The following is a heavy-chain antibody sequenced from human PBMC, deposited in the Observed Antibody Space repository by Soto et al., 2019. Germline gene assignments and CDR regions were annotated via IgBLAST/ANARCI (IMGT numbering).Heavy chain of an antibody. J-gene: IGHJ6*02. CDR3: AREETFHYYYGMDV. Sequence: GGSLRLSXAASGFTFSSYGMHWVRQAPGKGLEWVAVIWYDGSNKYYADSVKGRFTISRDNSKNTLYLQMNSLRAGDTAVYYCAREETFHYYYGMDVWGQGTTVTVSS. V-gene: IGHV3-33*01. CDR1: GFTFSSYG. CDR2: IWYDGSNK.